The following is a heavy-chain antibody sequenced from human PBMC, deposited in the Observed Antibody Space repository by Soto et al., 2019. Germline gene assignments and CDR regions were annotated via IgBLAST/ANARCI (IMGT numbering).Heavy chain of an antibody. Sequence: SETLSLTCSVSGYSVSSSDYYWAWIRQPPGKGLEWIGSMLYSVLTYYNPSLKSRVTLSVDTSKNQFSVRLNSVTASDTAVYYCAPLSVSLSGPYGIHVWGPGTTVTVSS. CDR2: MLYSVLT. V-gene: IGHV4-39*01. J-gene: IGHJ6*02. D-gene: IGHD2-15*01. CDR3: APLSVSLSGPYGIHV. CDR1: GYSVSSSDYY.